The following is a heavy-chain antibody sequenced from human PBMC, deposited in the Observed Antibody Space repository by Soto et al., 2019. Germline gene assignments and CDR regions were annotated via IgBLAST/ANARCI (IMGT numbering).Heavy chain of an antibody. J-gene: IGHJ4*02. V-gene: IGHV3-23*01. CDR3: AKAIRVTVDY. Sequence: GGSLRLSCATSGFTFSIYAMSWVRQAPGKGLEWVSAISGSGANTYYADSVKGRFTISRDNSKNTLYLQMNSLRAEDTAVYYCAKAIRVTVDYWGQGTLVTVS. D-gene: IGHD4-4*01. CDR1: GFTFSIYA. CDR2: ISGSGANT.